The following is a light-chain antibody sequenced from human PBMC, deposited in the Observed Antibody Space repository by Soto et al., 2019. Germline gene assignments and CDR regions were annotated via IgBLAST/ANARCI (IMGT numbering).Light chain of an antibody. CDR3: QQRSNWPLT. V-gene: IGKV3-11*01. Sequence: EIGLTQSASTLSLSPGERATLSCRASQSVSSYLAWYQQRNGQAPRLLIYDASNRATGVPARFSGSGYGTDFNLTISSLETEDFAVYYCQQRSNWPLTFGGGTKVDIK. J-gene: IGKJ4*01. CDR2: DAS. CDR1: QSVSSY.